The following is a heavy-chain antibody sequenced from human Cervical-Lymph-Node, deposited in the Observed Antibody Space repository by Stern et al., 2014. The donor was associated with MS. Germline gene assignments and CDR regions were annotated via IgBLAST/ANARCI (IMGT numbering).Heavy chain of an antibody. Sequence: VQLVQSGAEVKKPGESLKISCKLSGYSFTIYYIAWVRQMPGKGLEWMGVIYPYDSDTTYSPSFQGQVTISADKSITPAYLQWSSLSASDTAMYYCARHVQGFDYWGQGTLVTVSS. CDR1: GYSFTIYY. V-gene: IGHV5-51*01. CDR2: IYPYDSDT. CDR3: ARHVQGFDY. J-gene: IGHJ4*02.